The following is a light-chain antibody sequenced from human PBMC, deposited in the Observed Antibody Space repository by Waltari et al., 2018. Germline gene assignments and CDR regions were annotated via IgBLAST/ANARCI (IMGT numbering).Light chain of an antibody. CDR1: QSVFYANNKNY. CDR2: WAS. CDR3: QQCYGSPYT. V-gene: IGKV4-1*01. Sequence: DIVMTQSPDSLGVSLGERATIHCKSSQSVFYANNKNYLAWYQQRPGQPPKLLMYWASTRAAWVPDRFSGSGSGTDFTLTISSLQAEDAAIYYCQQCYGSPYTFGQGTKLDI. J-gene: IGKJ2*01.